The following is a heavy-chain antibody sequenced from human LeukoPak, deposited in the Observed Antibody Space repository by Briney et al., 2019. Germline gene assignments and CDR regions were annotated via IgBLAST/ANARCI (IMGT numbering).Heavy chain of an antibody. CDR1: GFTSSSYW. V-gene: IGHV3-74*01. D-gene: IGHD6-13*01. Sequence: GGSLTLSCAASGFTSSSYWMHWVRQATGKALVWVSRINGDGSTISYADSVKGRFTISRDNAKNTLYLQMNSLRAEDTAVYYCASSIATAGSAAFDMWGQGTMVTVSS. CDR2: INGDGSTI. J-gene: IGHJ3*02. CDR3: ASSIATAGSAAFDM.